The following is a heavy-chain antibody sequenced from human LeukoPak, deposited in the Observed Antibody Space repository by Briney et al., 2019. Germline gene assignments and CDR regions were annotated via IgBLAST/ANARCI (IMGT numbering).Heavy chain of an antibody. Sequence: GASVKVSCKASGYTFTSYGISWVRQAPGQGLEWMGWIRGYNDDTNYAQNLQGRVTVSTDRSTSTAYMELTSLRSDDTAMYYCARDNGYGDHGIDYWGQGTLVTVSS. CDR3: ARDNGYGDHGIDY. V-gene: IGHV1-18*01. CDR2: IRGYNDDT. D-gene: IGHD4-17*01. J-gene: IGHJ4*02. CDR1: GYTFTSYG.